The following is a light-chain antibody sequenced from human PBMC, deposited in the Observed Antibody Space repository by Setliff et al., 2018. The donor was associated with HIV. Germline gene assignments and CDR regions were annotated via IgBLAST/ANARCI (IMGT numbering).Light chain of an antibody. CDR2: DVS. V-gene: IGLV2-14*03. CDR3: TSYTINTLYV. J-gene: IGLJ1*01. CDR1: SDDIGRYYY. Sequence: QSVLTQPASVSGSPGQAITISCTGTSDDIGRYYYVSWYQQLPGKAPKLIMYDVSHRPSGVSTRFSGPKSGDTASLTISGLQAEDEAHYYCTSYTINTLYVFGSGTRSPS.